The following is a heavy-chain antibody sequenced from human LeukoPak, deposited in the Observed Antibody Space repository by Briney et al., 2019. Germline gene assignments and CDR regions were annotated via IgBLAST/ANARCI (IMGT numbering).Heavy chain of an antibody. D-gene: IGHD3-22*01. CDR2: IYYSGST. Sequence: PSETLSLTCTVSGGSISSYYWSWIRQPPGKGLGWIGYIYYSGSTNYNPSLKSRVTISVDTSKNQFSLKLSSVTAADTAVYYCARGGYYDSSGYLHFDYWGQGTLVTVSS. J-gene: IGHJ4*02. CDR1: GGSISSYY. V-gene: IGHV4-59*12. CDR3: ARGGYYDSSGYLHFDY.